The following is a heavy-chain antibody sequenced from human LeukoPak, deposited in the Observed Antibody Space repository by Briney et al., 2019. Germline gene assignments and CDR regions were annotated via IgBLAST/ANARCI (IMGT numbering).Heavy chain of an antibody. Sequence: ASVKVSCKASGYTFTSYGISWVRQAPGQGLEWMGWISAYNGNTNYAQELQGRVTMTTDTSTSTAYMELRSLRSDDTAVYYCARDLDCSSASCYYFDYWGQGTLVTVSS. CDR2: ISAYNGNT. V-gene: IGHV1-18*01. J-gene: IGHJ4*02. CDR1: GYTFTSYG. D-gene: IGHD2-2*01. CDR3: ARDLDCSSASCYYFDY.